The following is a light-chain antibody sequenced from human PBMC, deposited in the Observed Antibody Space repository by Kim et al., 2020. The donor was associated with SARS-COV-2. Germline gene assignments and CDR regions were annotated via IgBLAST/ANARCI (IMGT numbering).Light chain of an antibody. V-gene: IGKV1-5*03. CDR3: QQYNSYSPNI. CDR2: KAS. J-gene: IGKJ2*01. CDR1: QSISSW. Sequence: DIQMTQSPSTLSASVGDRVTITCRASQSISSWLAWYQQKPGKAPKLLIYKASSLESGVPSRFSGSGSGTEFTLTISSLQPDDFATYYCQQYNSYSPNIFDQGTKLEI.